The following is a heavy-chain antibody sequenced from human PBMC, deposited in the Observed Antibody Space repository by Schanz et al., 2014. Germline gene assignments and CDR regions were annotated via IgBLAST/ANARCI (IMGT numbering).Heavy chain of an antibody. CDR1: GFAFSSYG. V-gene: IGHV3-23*01. CDR3: AKDRGYYRVSGSYRELEY. J-gene: IGHJ4*02. Sequence: EVQLLESGGGLVQPGGSLRLSCLASGFAFSSYGMTWLRQAPGKGLEWVSVIGVDGTTTYYADSVKGRFTISRDNSKNTLYLQMNSRRPEDTAVYYCAKDRGYYRVSGSYRELEYWGQGTLVTVSS. D-gene: IGHD3-10*01. CDR2: IGVDGTTT.